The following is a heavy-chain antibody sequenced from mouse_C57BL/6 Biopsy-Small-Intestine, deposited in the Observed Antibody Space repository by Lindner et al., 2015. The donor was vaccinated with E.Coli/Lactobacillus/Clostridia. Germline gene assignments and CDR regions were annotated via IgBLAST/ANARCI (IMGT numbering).Heavy chain of an antibody. Sequence: VQLQESGAELVKPGASVKLSCKASGYTFTEYTIHWVKQRSGQGLEWIGWFYPGSGSIKYNEKFKDKATLTADKSSSTVYMELSRLTSEDSAVYFCARHEEGVSVYYGSSPFAYWGQGTLVTVSA. D-gene: IGHD1-1*01. CDR3: ARHEEGVSVYYGSSPFAY. CDR2: FYPGSGSI. V-gene: IGHV1-62-2*01. CDR1: GYTFTEYT. J-gene: IGHJ3*01.